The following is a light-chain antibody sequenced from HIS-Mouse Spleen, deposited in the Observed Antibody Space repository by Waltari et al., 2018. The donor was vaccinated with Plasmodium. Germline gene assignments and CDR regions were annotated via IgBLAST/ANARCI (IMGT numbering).Light chain of an antibody. V-gene: IGKV1-39*01. J-gene: IGKJ1*01. Sequence: DIQMTQSPSSLSASVADRVPITCRASQSISSYLNWYQQKPGKAPKLLIYAASSLQSGVPSRFSGSGSGTDFTLTISSLQPEDFATYYCQQSYSTWTFGQGTKVEIK. CDR2: AAS. CDR3: QQSYSTWT. CDR1: QSISSY.